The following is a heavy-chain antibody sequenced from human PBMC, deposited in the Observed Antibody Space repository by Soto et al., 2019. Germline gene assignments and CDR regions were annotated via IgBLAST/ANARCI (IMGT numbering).Heavy chain of an antibody. CDR2: ISYDGSNK. CDR1: GFTFSSYG. CDR3: AKDPGEFSYYDILTGLVHHYGMDV. V-gene: IGHV3-30*18. J-gene: IGHJ6*02. Sequence: GGSLRLSCAASGFTFSSYGMHWVRQAPGKGLEWVAVISYDGSNKYYADSVKGRFTISRDNSKNTLYLQMNSLRAEDTAVYYCAKDPGEFSYYDILTGLVHHYGMDVWGQGTTVTVSS. D-gene: IGHD3-9*01.